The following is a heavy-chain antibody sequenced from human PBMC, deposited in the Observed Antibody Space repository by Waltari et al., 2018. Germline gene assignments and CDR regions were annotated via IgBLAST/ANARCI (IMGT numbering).Heavy chain of an antibody. Sequence: EVQLLESGGGLVQPGGSLRLSCVASGFTFSSFAMSWVRQAPGEGLDGVSAIMGGGGIYYSDSVKCRFTISRDNSKNTLYLQMNSLRGEDTAVYYCVKAPHWYFDLCGRGTLVTVSS. J-gene: IGHJ2*01. CDR2: IMGGGGI. CDR1: GFTFSSFA. V-gene: IGHV3-23*01. CDR3: VKAPHWYFDL.